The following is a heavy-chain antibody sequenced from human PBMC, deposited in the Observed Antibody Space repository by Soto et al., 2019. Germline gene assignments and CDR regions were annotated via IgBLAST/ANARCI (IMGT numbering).Heavy chain of an antibody. CDR3: AIHRGIAARPMWYFDY. CDR1: GGSISSSSYY. CDR2: IYYSGTT. V-gene: IGHV4-39*01. D-gene: IGHD6-6*01. Sequence: SETLSLTCTVSGGSISSSSYYWGWIRQPPGKGLEWIGSIYYSGTTYYNPSLKSRVTISVDTSKNQFSLKLSSVTAADTAVYYCAIHRGIAARPMWYFDYWGQGNLVTVSS. J-gene: IGHJ4*02.